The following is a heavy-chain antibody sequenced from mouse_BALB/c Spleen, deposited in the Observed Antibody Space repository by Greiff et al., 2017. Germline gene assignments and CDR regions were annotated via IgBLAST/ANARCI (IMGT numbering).Heavy chain of an antibody. Sequence: EVKLQESGGGLVQPGGSMKLSCVASGFTFSNYWMNWVRQSPEKGLEWVAEISLKSNNYATHYAESVKGRFTISRDDSKSSVYLQMNNLRAEDTGIYYCTRYGGRGYFDDWGQGTTLTVSS. CDR1: GFTFSNYW. V-gene: IGHV6-6*02. J-gene: IGHJ2*01. D-gene: IGHD1-1*01. CDR3: TRYGGRGYFDD. CDR2: ISLKSNNYAT.